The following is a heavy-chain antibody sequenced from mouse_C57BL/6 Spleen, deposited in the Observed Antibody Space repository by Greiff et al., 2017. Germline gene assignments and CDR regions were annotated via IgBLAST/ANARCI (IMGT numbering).Heavy chain of an antibody. Sequence: VQLQQSGAELVRPGASVKLSCTASGFNIKDYYMHWVKQRPEQGLEWIGRIDPEDGDTEYAPKFQGKATMTADTSSNTAYLQLSSLTSEDTAVYYFTTDPYYGNYKRVDYWGQGTSVTVSS. J-gene: IGHJ4*01. CDR3: TTDPYYGNYKRVDY. CDR2: IDPEDGDT. V-gene: IGHV14-1*01. D-gene: IGHD2-10*01. CDR1: GFNIKDYY.